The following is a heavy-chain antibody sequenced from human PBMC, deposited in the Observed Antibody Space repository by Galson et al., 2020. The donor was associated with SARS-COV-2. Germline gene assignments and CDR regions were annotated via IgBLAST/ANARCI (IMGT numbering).Heavy chain of an antibody. D-gene: IGHD3-16*01. CDR3: ARRGSLRLGELYCFAY. CDR1: GGSFSGYY. CDR2: INHSGST. Sequence: SETLSLTCAVYGGSFSGYYWSWIRQPPGKGLEWIGEINHSGSTNYNPSLKSRVTISVDTSKNQFSLKLSSVTAADTAVYYCARRGSLRLGELYCFAYWGQGTLVTVSS. V-gene: IGHV4-34*01. J-gene: IGHJ4*02.